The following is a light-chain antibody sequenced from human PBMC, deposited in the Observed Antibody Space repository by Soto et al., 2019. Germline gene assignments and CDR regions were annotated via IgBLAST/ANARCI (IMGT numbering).Light chain of an antibody. Sequence: QSVLTQPASVSGSPGQSITIPCTGTNSDVGGYNFVSWYQQHPGKAPKLMIYDVSNRPSGVSNRFSGSKSGNTASLTISGLQTEDDADYYCSSYTRSTTDVFGTGTKVTVL. CDR1: NSDVGGYNF. J-gene: IGLJ1*01. V-gene: IGLV2-14*01. CDR3: SSYTRSTTDV. CDR2: DVS.